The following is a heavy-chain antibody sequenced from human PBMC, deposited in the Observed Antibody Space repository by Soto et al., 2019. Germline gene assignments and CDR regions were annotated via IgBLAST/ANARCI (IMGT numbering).Heavy chain of an antibody. D-gene: IGHD4-17*01. V-gene: IGHV3-33*01. CDR1: GFTFSSYG. Sequence: GGSLRLSCAASGFTFSSYGMHWVRQAPGKGLEWVAVIWYDGSNKYYADSVKGRFTISRDNSKNTLYLQMNSLRAEDTAVYYCARGGYGDYVYSDFDYWGQGTLVTVSS. CDR2: IWYDGSNK. CDR3: ARGGYGDYVYSDFDY. J-gene: IGHJ4*02.